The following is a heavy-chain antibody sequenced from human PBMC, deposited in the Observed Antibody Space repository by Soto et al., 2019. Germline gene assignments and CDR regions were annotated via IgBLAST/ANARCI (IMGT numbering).Heavy chain of an antibody. CDR2: ISYDGSNK. CDR1: GFTFSSYG. D-gene: IGHD1-26*01. Sequence: HPGGSLRLSCAASGFTFSSYGMHWVRQAPGKGLEWVAVISYDGSNKYYADSVKGRFTISRDNSKNTLYLQMNSLRAEDTAVYYCARMRAELGAFDIWGQGTMVTVSS. CDR3: ARMRAELGAFDI. V-gene: IGHV3-30*03. J-gene: IGHJ3*02.